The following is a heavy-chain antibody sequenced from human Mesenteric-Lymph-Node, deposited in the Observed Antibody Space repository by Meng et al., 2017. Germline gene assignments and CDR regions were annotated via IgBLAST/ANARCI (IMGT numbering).Heavy chain of an antibody. J-gene: IGHJ4*02. CDR2: IIPIFGTA. CDR3: ARAYYDILTGYSENYFDY. D-gene: IGHD3-9*01. Sequence: SVKVSCKASGGTFSSYAISWVRQDPGQGLEWMGGIIPIFGTANYAQKFQGRVTITADESTSTAYMELSSLRSEDTAVYYCARAYYDILTGYSENYFDYWGQGTLVTVSS. CDR1: GGTFSSYA. V-gene: IGHV1-69*13.